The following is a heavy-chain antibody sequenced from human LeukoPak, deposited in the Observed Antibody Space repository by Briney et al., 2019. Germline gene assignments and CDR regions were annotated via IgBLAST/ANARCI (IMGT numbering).Heavy chain of an antibody. V-gene: IGHV4-59*01. Sequence: SETLSLTCAVYGGSFSGYYWSWIRQPPGKGLEWIGYIYYSGSTNYNPSLKSRVTISVDTSKNQFSLKLSSVTAADTAVYYCARVWFGELSNWFDPWGQGTLVTVSS. J-gene: IGHJ5*02. CDR3: ARVWFGELSNWFDP. CDR1: GGSFSGYY. CDR2: IYYSGST. D-gene: IGHD3-10*01.